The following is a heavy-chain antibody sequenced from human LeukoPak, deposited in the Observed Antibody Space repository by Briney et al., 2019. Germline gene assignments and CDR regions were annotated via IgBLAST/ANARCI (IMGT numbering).Heavy chain of an antibody. J-gene: IGHJ6*04. CDR2: ISSSSSTI. V-gene: IGHV3-48*04. CDR1: GFTFSNYD. Sequence: GGSLRPSCAASGFTFSNYDMNWVRQAPGKGLEWVSYISSSSSTIYYADSVKGRFTISRDNAKNSLYLQMNSLRAEDTAVYYCAELGITMIGGVWGKGTTVTISS. CDR3: AELGITMIGGV. D-gene: IGHD3-10*02.